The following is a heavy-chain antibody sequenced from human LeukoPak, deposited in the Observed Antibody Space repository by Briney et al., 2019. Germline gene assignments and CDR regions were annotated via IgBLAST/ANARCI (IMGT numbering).Heavy chain of an antibody. CDR2: FNHSGST. Sequence: SETLSLTCAVYGGSFSGYYWSWIRQPPGKGLEWIGEFNHSGSTNYNPSLKSRVTISVDTSKNQFSLKLSSVTAADTAVYYCARANPRRVYYYGMDVWGQGTTVTVSS. CDR1: GGSFSGYY. CDR3: ARANPRRVYYYGMDV. J-gene: IGHJ6*02. V-gene: IGHV4-34*01.